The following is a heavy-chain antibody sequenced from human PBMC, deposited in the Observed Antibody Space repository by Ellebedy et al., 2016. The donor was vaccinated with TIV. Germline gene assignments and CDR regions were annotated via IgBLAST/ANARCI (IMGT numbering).Heavy chain of an antibody. CDR3: ARVLRGGRAGDYFDY. CDR1: GGSISSSSYY. V-gene: IGHV4-39*07. CDR2: IYYSGTT. Sequence: MPSETLSLTCTVSGGSISSSSYYWGWIRQPPGKGLEWIGSIYYSGTTYYNPSLKSRVTISVDTSKNQFSLNLNSVTAADTAVYYCARVLRGGRAGDYFDYWGQGTLVTVSS. D-gene: IGHD1-1*01. J-gene: IGHJ4*02.